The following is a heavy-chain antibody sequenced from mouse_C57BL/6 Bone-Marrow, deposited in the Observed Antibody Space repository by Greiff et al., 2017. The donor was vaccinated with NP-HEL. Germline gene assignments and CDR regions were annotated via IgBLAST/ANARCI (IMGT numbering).Heavy chain of an antibody. Sequence: EVQLQQSGAELVRPGASVKLSCTASGFTFTDDYMHWVKQRPEQGLEWIGWIDPDNGDTEYASKFQGKATITVDTSSNTAYLQLSSLTSEDTAVYYCTSTVVAPFAYWGQGTLVTVSA. CDR2: IDPDNGDT. CDR3: TSTVVAPFAY. V-gene: IGHV14-4*01. CDR1: GFTFTDDY. J-gene: IGHJ3*01. D-gene: IGHD1-1*01.